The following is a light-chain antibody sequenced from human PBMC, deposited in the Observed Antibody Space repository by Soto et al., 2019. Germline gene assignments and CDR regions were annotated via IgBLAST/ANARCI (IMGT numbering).Light chain of an antibody. CDR3: QHYNDWPPIT. CDR2: YAS. J-gene: IGKJ5*01. Sequence: EIMMTQSPATLSVSPGERATLSCRASQSVGNKLAWYQQKPGQVPRLLIYYASTRATGIPAMFSGSGSGTDFTLTISSLQSEDFALYYCQHYNDWPPITLGQGTRLEIK. CDR1: QSVGNK. V-gene: IGKV3-15*01.